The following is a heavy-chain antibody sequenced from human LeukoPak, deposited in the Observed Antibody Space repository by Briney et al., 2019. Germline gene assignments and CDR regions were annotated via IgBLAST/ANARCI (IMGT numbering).Heavy chain of an antibody. J-gene: IGHJ4*02. D-gene: IGHD1-26*01. CDR2: ISYDGSNK. CDR3: AKNAKKWELLGGVDY. Sequence: GRSLRLSCAASGFTFSSYGMHCVRQAPGKGLEWVAVISYDGSNKYYGDSVKGRFTISRDNPKNMLYLQTNSLRAEDTAVYYCAKNAKKWELLGGVDYWGQGTLVTVSS. V-gene: IGHV3-30*18. CDR1: GFTFSSYG.